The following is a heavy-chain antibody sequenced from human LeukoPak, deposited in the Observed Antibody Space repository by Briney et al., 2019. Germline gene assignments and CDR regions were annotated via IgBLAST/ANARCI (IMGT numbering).Heavy chain of an antibody. V-gene: IGHV3-30*18. Sequence: GGSLRLSCAATGFTFSSNGIHWVRQAPGKGLEWVTAMSYDAGDKYYADSVKGRFTVSGDSSKNTVYLQMNSLRAEDTAVYYCAKEPRGHFDFDYWGQGTLVTVSS. CDR2: MSYDAGDK. D-gene: IGHD1-26*01. J-gene: IGHJ4*02. CDR1: GFTFSSNG. CDR3: AKEPRGHFDFDY.